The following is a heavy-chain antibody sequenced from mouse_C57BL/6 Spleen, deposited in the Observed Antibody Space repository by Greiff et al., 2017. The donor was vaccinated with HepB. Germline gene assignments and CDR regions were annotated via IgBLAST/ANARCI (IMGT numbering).Heavy chain of an antibody. V-gene: IGHV1-53*01. CDR2: INPSDGGT. D-gene: IGHD1-1*01. Sequence: VQLQQPGTELVKPGASVKLSCKASGYTFTSYWMHWVKQRPGQGLEWIGNINPSDGGTNYNENFKSKATLTVDKSSSTAYMQLSSLTSEDSAVYYCARPVVATAWFAYWGQGTLVTVSA. CDR1: GYTFTSYW. CDR3: ARPVVATAWFAY. J-gene: IGHJ3*01.